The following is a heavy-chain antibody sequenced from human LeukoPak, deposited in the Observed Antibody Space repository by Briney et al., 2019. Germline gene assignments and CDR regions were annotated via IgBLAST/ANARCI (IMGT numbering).Heavy chain of an antibody. CDR1: GFTVSSNY. D-gene: IGHD3-16*01. CDR2: IDSGGST. CDR3: PREPTFGGAQFIDH. J-gene: IGHJ4*02. Sequence: GGSLRLSCAASGFTVSSNYMSWVRQAQAKGLEWVSIIDSGGSTYYADSVKGRFTISRDNSKNTLNLQMNSLRAEDTAGYYCPREPTFGGAQFIDHWGQGTLVTVSS. V-gene: IGHV3-53*01.